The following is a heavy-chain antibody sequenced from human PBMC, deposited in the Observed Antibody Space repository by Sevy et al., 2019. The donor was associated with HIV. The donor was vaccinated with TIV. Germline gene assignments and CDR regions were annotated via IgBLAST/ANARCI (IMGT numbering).Heavy chain of an antibody. V-gene: IGHV3-23*01. CDR1: GFTFSKYS. CDR2: LSFGCGEI. D-gene: IGHD2-8*01. J-gene: IGHJ4*02. CDR3: AREGCTKPHDY. Sequence: GGSLRLSCAASGFTFSKYSMSWVRQPPGKGLEWVSTLSFGCGEINYEDSVKGRFTIPRDNSKSSVYLQMNNQRPEDTAVYYCAREGCTKPHDYWGQGTLVTVSS.